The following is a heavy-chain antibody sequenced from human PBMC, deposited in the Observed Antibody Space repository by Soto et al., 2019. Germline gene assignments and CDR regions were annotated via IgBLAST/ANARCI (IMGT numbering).Heavy chain of an antibody. CDR2: IIPIFGTT. D-gene: IGHD3-22*01. J-gene: IGHJ5*02. Sequence: SVKVSCKASGGTFGSDAITWVRQSPVQGLEWVGRIIPIFGTTNYAQNFQGRVTISADKSTLTSYMELHSLTSDDTALYYCARDRTDSGYYTNWLDPWGQGTQVTVSS. CDR3: ARDRTDSGYYTNWLDP. CDR1: GGTFGSDA. V-gene: IGHV1-69*06.